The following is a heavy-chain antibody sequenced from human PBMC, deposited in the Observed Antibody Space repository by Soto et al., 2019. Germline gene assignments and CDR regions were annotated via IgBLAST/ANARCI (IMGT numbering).Heavy chain of an antibody. Sequence: GASVKVSCKASGGTFSSYAISWVRQAPGQGLEWMGGIIPIFGTANYAQKFQGRVTITADESTSTAYMELSSLRSEDTAVYYCARDLLNYYDSCGYYYYGMDVWGQGTTVTVSS. CDR2: IIPIFGTA. CDR3: ARDLLNYYDSCGYYYYGMDV. D-gene: IGHD3-22*01. J-gene: IGHJ6*02. V-gene: IGHV1-69*13. CDR1: GGTFSSYA.